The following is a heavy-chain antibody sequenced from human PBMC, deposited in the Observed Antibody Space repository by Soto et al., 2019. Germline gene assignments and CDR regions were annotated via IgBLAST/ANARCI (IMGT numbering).Heavy chain of an antibody. D-gene: IGHD2-15*01. CDR3: AKGSGPHRPYYFDY. Sequence: EVQLLESGGGLVQPGGSLRLSCAASGFTFSSYAMSWVRQAPGRGLEWVSAISGSGGSTYHADTVKGRFTTSIDRSQSTLFLQMNSLRAEDTAVYYCAKGSGPHRPYYFDYWGQGTLVTVSS. CDR1: GFTFSSYA. CDR2: ISGSGGST. J-gene: IGHJ4*02. V-gene: IGHV3-23*01.